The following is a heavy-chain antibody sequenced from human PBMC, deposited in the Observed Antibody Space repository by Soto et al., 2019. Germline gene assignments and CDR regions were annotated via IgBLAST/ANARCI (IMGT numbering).Heavy chain of an antibody. CDR1: GFTVSSKY. CDR3: AREIPPDL. Sequence: PGGSLRLSCAASGFTVSSKYMNWVRQAPGKGLEWVSIIWSAGLTYYADSVRGRFTISRDISKNILFLQMNNLRAEDSAIYYCAREIPPDLWGQGPLVTVSS. V-gene: IGHV3-53*01. CDR2: IWSAGLT. J-gene: IGHJ5*02.